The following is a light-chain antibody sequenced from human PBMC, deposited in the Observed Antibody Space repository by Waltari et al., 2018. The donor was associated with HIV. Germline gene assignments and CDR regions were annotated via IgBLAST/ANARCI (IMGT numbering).Light chain of an antibody. Sequence: QVVLTQPPSASASLGASVKLTCTPSSGHINYVLAWHQQQPPKGPRFLMKLNSDGRHSKGDGIPDRFSGSSSGAERYLTISSLQSEDEADYFCQTWGTGIQVFGGGTRLTVL. CDR1: SGHINYV. V-gene: IGLV4-69*01. CDR2: LNSDGRH. CDR3: QTWGTGIQV. J-gene: IGLJ2*01.